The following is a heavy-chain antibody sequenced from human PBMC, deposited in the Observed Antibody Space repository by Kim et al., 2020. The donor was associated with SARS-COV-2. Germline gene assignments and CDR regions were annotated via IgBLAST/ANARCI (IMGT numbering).Heavy chain of an antibody. V-gene: IGHV1-3*01. CDR3: ARDADTSGWRTADY. Sequence: AQTWQGRITVTRDTSASAVYMELSSLRSEDTAVYYCARDADTSGWRTADYWGQGTLVTVSS. D-gene: IGHD6-19*01. J-gene: IGHJ4*02.